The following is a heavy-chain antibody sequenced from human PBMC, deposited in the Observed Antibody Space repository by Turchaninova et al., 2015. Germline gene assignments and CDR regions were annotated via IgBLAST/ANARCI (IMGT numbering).Heavy chain of an antibody. J-gene: IGHJ6*02. V-gene: IGHV1-69*01. CDR2: IILIFGTA. CDR3: ASDIVVVVAAGYYYYGMDV. D-gene: IGHD2-15*01. CDR1: VGTFSSYG. Sequence: SQVQLVQSGAEVKFPGRASVGTFSSYGISGVGQAPGQRLEWMGGIILIFGTANYAQKFQGRVTITADESTSTAYMELSSLRSEDTAVYYCASDIVVVVAAGYYYYGMDVWGQGTTVTVSS.